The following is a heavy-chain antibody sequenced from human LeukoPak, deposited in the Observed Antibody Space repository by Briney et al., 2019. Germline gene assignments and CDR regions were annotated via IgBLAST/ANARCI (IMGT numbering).Heavy chain of an antibody. V-gene: IGHV3-30*02. CDR2: VRYDSSNK. J-gene: IGHJ4*02. CDR1: GFTFSGYG. Sequence: GGSLRLSCAASGFTFSGYGMHWVRQAPGKGLEWVAFVRYDSSNKYYADSVKGRFTVSRDNSKNMLYLQMNSLRAEDTAVYYCARKRPTYFDSWGQGTLVTVSS. CDR3: ARKRPTYFDS.